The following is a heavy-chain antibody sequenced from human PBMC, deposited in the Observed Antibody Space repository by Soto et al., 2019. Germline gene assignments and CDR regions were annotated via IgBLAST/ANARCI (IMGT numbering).Heavy chain of an antibody. V-gene: IGHV4-34*01. Sequence: SETLSLTCVVSGGSLSDYFWSWIRQPPGMALEWIGEINHLGSINYNPSLKSRVTMSVDTSKNQFSLTLNSVTAANTATYYCARGGISHWAYFYYMDVWDRGTTVTVSS. D-gene: IGHD2-21*01. CDR2: INHLGSI. CDR1: GGSLSDYF. J-gene: IGHJ6*03. CDR3: ARGGISHWAYFYYMDV.